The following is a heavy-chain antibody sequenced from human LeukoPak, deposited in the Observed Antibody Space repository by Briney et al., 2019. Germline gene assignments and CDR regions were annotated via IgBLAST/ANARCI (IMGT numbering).Heavy chain of an antibody. CDR2: ISAYNGNT. V-gene: IGHV1-18*01. CDR1: GYTFTSYG. CDR3: ARDEAYCSSTSCAENWFDP. J-gene: IGHJ5*02. Sequence: ASVKVSCKASGYTFTSYGISWVRQASGQGLEWMGWISAYNGNTNYAQKLQGRVTMTTDTSTSTAYMELRSLRSDDTAVYYCARDEAYCSSTSCAENWFDPWGQGTLVTVSS. D-gene: IGHD2-2*01.